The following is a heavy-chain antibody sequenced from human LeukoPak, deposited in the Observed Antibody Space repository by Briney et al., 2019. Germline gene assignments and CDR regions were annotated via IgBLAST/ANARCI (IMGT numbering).Heavy chain of an antibody. V-gene: IGHV3-74*01. CDR2: INSDGSST. CDR3: ARETYCGGDCDGMDV. J-gene: IGHJ6*02. Sequence: AGGSLRLSRAASGFTFSSYWMHWVRQAPGKGLVWVSRINSDGSSTSYADSVKGRFTISRDNAKNTLYLQMNSLRAEDTAVYYCARETYCGGDCDGMDVWGQGTTVTVSS. CDR1: GFTFSSYW. D-gene: IGHD2-21*02.